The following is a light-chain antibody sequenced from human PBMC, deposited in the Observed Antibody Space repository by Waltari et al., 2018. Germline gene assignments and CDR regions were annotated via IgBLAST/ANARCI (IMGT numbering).Light chain of an antibody. Sequence: QSALPQPASVSGSPGQSITLSCTGTSSNASRLAYAPWYQHHPGKAPTLMIYDVSNRPSGVSNRFSGSKSDNTASLTISGLQAEDEADYYCCSYTSSSTCIFGGGTKLTVL. CDR3: CSYTSSSTCI. J-gene: IGLJ2*01. V-gene: IGLV2-14*03. CDR1: SSNASRLAY. CDR2: DVS.